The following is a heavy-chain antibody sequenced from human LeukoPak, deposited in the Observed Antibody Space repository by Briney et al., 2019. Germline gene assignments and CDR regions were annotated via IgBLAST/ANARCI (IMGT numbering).Heavy chain of an antibody. CDR2: INQPGSGK. CDR3: ARTASGLFDL. Sequence: GGSLRLSCAASGFNTSTYWMSWVRQTPGKGLEWVANINQPGSGKYHVDSVKGRFTISSDNAKNSLYLQMDSLRPDDTAVYYCARTASGLFDLWGQGTLVVVSS. V-gene: IGHV3-7*01. J-gene: IGHJ3*01. CDR1: GFNTSTYW. D-gene: IGHD3-10*01.